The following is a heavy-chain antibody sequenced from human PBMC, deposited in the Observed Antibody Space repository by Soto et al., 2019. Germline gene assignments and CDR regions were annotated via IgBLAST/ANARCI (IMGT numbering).Heavy chain of an antibody. CDR1: GGHFSSYA. D-gene: IGHD3-10*01. V-gene: IGHV3-64*01. CDR3: ARVGGSGSYYYYYMDV. J-gene: IGHJ6*03. CDR2: ISSNGGST. Sequence: GGSLRLSCAASGGHFSSYAMHWVRQAPGKGLEYVSAISSNGGSTYYANSVKGRFTISRDNSKDTLYLQMGSLRAEDMAVYYCARVGGSGSYYYYYMDVWGKGTTVTVSS.